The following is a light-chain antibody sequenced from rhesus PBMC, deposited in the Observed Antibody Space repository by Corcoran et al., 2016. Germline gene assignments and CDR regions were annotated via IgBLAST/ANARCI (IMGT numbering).Light chain of an antibody. CDR3: QQGYSYPLT. J-gene: IGKJ4*01. CDR2: RAS. V-gene: IGKV1S9*01. Sequence: DIQMTQSPSSLSASVGDRVTITCQASQSLNNFLNWYQQKPGKVPKLLIYRASTLQSEIPSRFSGSGSGTYFTLPISSLQPEDFATYYCQQGYSYPLTFGGGTKVELK. CDR1: QSLNNF.